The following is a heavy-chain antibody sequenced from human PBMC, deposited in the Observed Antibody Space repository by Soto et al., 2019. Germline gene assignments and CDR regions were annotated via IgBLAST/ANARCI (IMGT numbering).Heavy chain of an antibody. J-gene: IGHJ6*02. Sequence: GASVKVSCKASGYSFSSYGINWVRQAPGQGPEWLGWVSPYNDDTKYTQKLQGRVTMTTDTSTRTAYMVLRSLRSDDTAVYFCARGGYYDSSGSRNYHYYGMDVWGQGTTVTVSS. D-gene: IGHD3-22*01. CDR2: VSPYNDDT. V-gene: IGHV1-18*01. CDR3: ARGGYYDSSGSRNYHYYGMDV. CDR1: GYSFSSYG.